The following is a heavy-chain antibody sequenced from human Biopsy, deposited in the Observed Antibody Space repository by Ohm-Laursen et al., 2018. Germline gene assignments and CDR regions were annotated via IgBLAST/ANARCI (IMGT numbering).Heavy chain of an antibody. Sequence: SDTLSLTCSVSGGSINSGGHFWGWVRQSPGKGLEWIGYIYDNGDTYYNPSLMSLVSISADTSKNQVSLSLNSVTAADTAVYFCTRVRTFGGVIGGYYFDSWGQGILVTVSS. J-gene: IGHJ4*02. CDR2: IYDNGDT. V-gene: IGHV4-31*01. CDR1: GGSINSGGHF. D-gene: IGHD3-16*02. CDR3: TRVRTFGGVIGGYYFDS.